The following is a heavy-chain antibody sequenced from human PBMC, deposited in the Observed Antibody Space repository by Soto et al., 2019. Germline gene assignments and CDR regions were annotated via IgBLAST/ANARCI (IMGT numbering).Heavy chain of an antibody. CDR1: GFTFSSYA. CDR3: ARGGTQAYSPAYNPLSEYYFDY. J-gene: IGHJ4*02. CDR2: ISYDGSNK. V-gene: IGHV3-30-3*01. D-gene: IGHD2-21*01. Sequence: VQLLESGGGLVQPGGSLRLSCAASGFTFSSYAMHWVRQAPGKGLEWVAVISYDGSNKYYADSVKGRFTISRDNSKNTLYLQMNSLRAEDTAVYYCARGGTQAYSPAYNPLSEYYFDYWGQGTLVTVSS.